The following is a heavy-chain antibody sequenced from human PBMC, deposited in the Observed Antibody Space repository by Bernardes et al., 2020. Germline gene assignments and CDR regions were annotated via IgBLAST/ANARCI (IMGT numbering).Heavy chain of an antibody. D-gene: IGHD3-10*01. CDR2: ISGSGANR. V-gene: IGHV3-23*01. J-gene: IGHJ4*02. CDR1: GFTITNYA. CDR3: AKSETKSYYYGSGSYTG. Sequence: GGSLRLSCVTSGFTITNYAISWVRQAPGKGLEWVSTISGSGANRYHADSVKGRFTISRDSSKNTLYLQMNSLRAEDTAVYYCAKSETKSYYYGSGSYTGWGQGTLVTVSS.